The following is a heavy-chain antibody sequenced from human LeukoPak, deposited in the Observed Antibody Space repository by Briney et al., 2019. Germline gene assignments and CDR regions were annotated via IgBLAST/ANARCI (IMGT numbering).Heavy chain of an antibody. D-gene: IGHD2-21*01. CDR2: ISDSGNT. CDR3: AKAPVTTCRGAYCYPFDY. CDR1: GFTLSSYA. V-gene: IGHV3-23*01. Sequence: GGSLRLSCAASGFTLSSYAMSWVRQAPGKGLEWVSAISDSGNTYHADSVKGRFTISRDGSKNTLFLQMNRLRPEDAAVYYRAKAPVTTCRGAYCYPFDYWGQGTLVTVSS. J-gene: IGHJ4*02.